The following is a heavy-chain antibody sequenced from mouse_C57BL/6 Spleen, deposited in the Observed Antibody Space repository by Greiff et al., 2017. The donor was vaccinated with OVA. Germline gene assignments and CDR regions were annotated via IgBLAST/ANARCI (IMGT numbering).Heavy chain of an antibody. D-gene: IGHD1-1*01. CDR1: GFTFSSYA. CDR2: ISSGGDYI. CDR3: TRVYYGSSWGYFDY. Sequence: EVQVVESGEGLVKPGGSLKLSCAASGFTFSSYAMSWVRQTPEKRLEWVAYISSGGDYIYYADTVKGRFTISRDNARNTLYLQMSSLKSEDTAMYYCTRVYYGSSWGYFDYWGQGTTLTVSS. J-gene: IGHJ2*01. V-gene: IGHV5-9-1*02.